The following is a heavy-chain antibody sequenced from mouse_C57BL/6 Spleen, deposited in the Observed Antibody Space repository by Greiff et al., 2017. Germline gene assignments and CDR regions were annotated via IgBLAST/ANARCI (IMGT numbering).Heavy chain of an antibody. D-gene: IGHD1-1*01. Sequence: EVQLVESGAGLVQPGRSLRLSCAASGFTFSDFYMEWVRQAPGKGLEWIAASRHKADDYTTEYSSSVKDRFIVSRDTSPSILYLQMNALRAEDTAFYYCARYARSPYYYGSSYGAMDYWGQGTTVTVSS. CDR3: ARYARSPYYYGSSYGAMDY. CDR1: GFTFSDFY. V-gene: IGHV7-1*01. J-gene: IGHJ4*01. CDR2: SRHKADDYTT.